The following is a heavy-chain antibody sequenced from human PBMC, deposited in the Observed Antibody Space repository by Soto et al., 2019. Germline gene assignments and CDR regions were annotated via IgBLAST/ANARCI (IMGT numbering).Heavy chain of an antibody. CDR3: ARSKHRWGSSSVVGY. J-gene: IGHJ4*02. D-gene: IGHD6-6*01. V-gene: IGHV1-2*02. CDR1: GFTFSRYG. Sequence: VASVKGSCKASGFTFSRYGISWGRQAPGQGLEWMGWINPNSGGTNYAQKFQGRVTMTRDTSISTAYMELSRLRSDDTAVYYCARSKHRWGSSSVVGYWGQGTLVTVSS. CDR2: INPNSGGT.